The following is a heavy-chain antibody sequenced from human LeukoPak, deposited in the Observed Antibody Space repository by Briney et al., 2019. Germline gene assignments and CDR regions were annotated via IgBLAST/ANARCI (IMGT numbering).Heavy chain of an antibody. D-gene: IGHD3-16*01. V-gene: IGHV1-69*05. Sequence: SVKVSCKASGGTFSSYAISWVRQAPGQGLEWMGRIIPTFGTANYAQKFQGRVTITTDESTSTAYMELSSLRSEDTAVYYCARDIPSLITFGGIGTWGQGTLVTVSS. CDR3: ARDIPSLITFGGIGT. J-gene: IGHJ5*02. CDR1: GGTFSSYA. CDR2: IIPTFGTA.